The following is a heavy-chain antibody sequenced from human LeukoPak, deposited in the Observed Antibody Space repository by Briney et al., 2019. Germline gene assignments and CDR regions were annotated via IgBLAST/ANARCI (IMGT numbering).Heavy chain of an antibody. J-gene: IGHJ3*02. CDR3: ASDGYSYDYESDI. D-gene: IGHD5-18*01. CDR1: GYTFTGYF. Sequence: GASVKVSCKPSGYTFTGYFIHWVRQAPGQGLEWMGWINPNSGGTNYARKFQGRVTMTRDTSITTAYMELSRLRSDDTAVYFCASDGYSYDYESDIWGQGTMVTVSS. CDR2: INPNSGGT. V-gene: IGHV1-2*02.